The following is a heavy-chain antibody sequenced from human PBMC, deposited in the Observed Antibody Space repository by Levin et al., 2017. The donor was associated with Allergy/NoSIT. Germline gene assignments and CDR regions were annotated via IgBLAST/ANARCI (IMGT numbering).Heavy chain of an antibody. CDR2: IYYSGST. D-gene: IGHD1-26*01. Sequence: SETLSLTCTVSGGSISSSSYYWGWIRQPPGKGLEWIGSIYYSGSTYYNPSLKSRVTISVDTSKNQFSLKLSSVTAADTAVYYCASIVGATTALDYWGQGTLVTVSS. V-gene: IGHV4-39*01. J-gene: IGHJ4*02. CDR3: ASIVGATTALDY. CDR1: GGSISSSSYY.